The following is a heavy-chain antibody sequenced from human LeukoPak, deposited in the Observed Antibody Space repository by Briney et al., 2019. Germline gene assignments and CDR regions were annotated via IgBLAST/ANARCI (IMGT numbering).Heavy chain of an antibody. CDR2: IYYSGST. CDR1: GGSISSSSYY. CDR3: ARHPQEVALGFPFYGYAFDI. J-gene: IGHJ3*02. V-gene: IGHV4-39*01. D-gene: IGHD4-17*01. Sequence: SETLSLTCTVSGGSISSSSYYWGWIRQPPGKGLEWIGSIYYSGSTYYNPSLKSRVTISVDTSKNQFSLKLSSVTAADTAVYYCARHPQEVALGFPFYGYAFDIWGQGTMVTVSS.